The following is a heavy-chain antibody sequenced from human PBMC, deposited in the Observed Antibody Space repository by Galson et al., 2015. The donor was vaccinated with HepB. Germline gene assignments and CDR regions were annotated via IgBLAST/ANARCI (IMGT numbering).Heavy chain of an antibody. CDR3: ARETFTYGDYVADY. CDR2: IYYSGST. D-gene: IGHD4-17*01. CDR1: GGSISSGGYY. V-gene: IGHV4-31*03. J-gene: IGHJ4*01. Sequence: TLSLTCTVSGGSISSGGYYWSWIRQHPGKGLECIGYIYYSGSTYYNPSLKSRVTISVDTSKNQFSLKLSSVTAADTAVYYCARETFTYGDYVADYSGHGTLVTASP.